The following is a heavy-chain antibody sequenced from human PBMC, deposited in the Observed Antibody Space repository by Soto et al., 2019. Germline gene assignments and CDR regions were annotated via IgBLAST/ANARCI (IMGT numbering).Heavy chain of an antibody. J-gene: IGHJ6*02. CDR3: AMVDNYVTPTPQDV. V-gene: IGHV1-18*01. D-gene: IGHD3-16*01. Sequence: QVQLVQSGDEVKKPGASVKVSCKASGYIFVNYGIASVRQAPGQGLEWMGWISPYNGNTHYATKVQGRLTMTIDTSPSTAYVDLGSLTSDDTAVYYWAMVDNYVTPTPQDVWGQGTTGTVSS. CDR1: GYIFVNYG. CDR2: ISPYNGNT.